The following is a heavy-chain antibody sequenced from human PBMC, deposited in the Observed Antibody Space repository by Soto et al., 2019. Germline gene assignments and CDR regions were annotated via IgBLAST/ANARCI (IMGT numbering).Heavy chain of an antibody. D-gene: IGHD2-15*01. J-gene: IGHJ5*02. CDR3: ARRYCSGGSCLFGWFDP. CDR2: IYPGDSDT. Sequence: PGVSLKVSCKGSGYSFTNYWIVLVRQMPGKGLEWMGIIYPGDSDTRYSPSFQGQVTTSADKSISTAYLQWSSLKASDSAMYYCARRYCSGGSCLFGWFDPWGQGTLVTVSS. CDR1: GYSFTNYW. V-gene: IGHV5-51*01.